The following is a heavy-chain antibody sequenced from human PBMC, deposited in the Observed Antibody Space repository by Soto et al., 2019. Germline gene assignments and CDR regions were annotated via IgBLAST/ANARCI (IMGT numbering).Heavy chain of an antibody. V-gene: IGHV4-59*01. CDR3: ARDLGYYYGSGSYYAHWFDP. CDR1: GGSISSYY. J-gene: IGHJ5*02. CDR2: IYYSGST. Sequence: QVQLQESGPGLVKPSETLSLTCTVSGGSISSYYWSWIRQPPGKGLEWIGYIYYSGSTNYNPSLNSRVTRSVDTSKTQFSLKLRSVTAADTAVYYCARDLGYYYGSGSYYAHWFDPRGQGTLVTVSS. D-gene: IGHD3-10*01.